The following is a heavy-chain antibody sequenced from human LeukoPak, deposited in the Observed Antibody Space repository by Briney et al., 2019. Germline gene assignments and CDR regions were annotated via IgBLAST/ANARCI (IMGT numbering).Heavy chain of an antibody. CDR2: INHSGST. Sequence: KPSETLSLTCAVYGGSFSGCYWSWIRQPPGKGLEWIGEINHSGSTNYNPSLKSRVTISVDTSKNQFSLKLSSVTAADTAVYYCARHSYYYDSSGYYADYWGQGTLVTVSS. CDR1: GGSFSGCY. V-gene: IGHV4-34*01. CDR3: ARHSYYYDSSGYYADY. D-gene: IGHD3-22*01. J-gene: IGHJ4*02.